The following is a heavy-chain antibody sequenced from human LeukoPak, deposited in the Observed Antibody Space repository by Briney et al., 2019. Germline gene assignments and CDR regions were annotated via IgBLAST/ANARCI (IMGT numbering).Heavy chain of an antibody. CDR1: AFTFSRYD. V-gene: IGHV3-66*01. D-gene: IGHD5-24*01. CDR3: AGGIRDDYSFRY. Sequence: GGSLRLSCGASAFTFSRYDMSWVRQAPGKGLEWVSVIYSGGRTYYADSVKGRFTISRDNSENTLYLQMNSLRAEDTSIYYCAGGIRDDYSFRYWGQGTLVTVSS. J-gene: IGHJ4*02. CDR2: IYSGGRT.